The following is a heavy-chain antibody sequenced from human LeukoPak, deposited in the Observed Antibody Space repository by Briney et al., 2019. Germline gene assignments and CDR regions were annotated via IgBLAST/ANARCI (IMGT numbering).Heavy chain of an antibody. J-gene: IGHJ4*02. V-gene: IGHV4-39*07. CDR2: ISHGGST. CDR3: LNFIAYTIMNY. D-gene: IGHD5-12*01. Sequence: PSETLSLTCTVSGDSITSSSYYWGWIRQPPGKGLEWIGTISHGGSTYYNPSLKSRVSISGDTSKTQFSLTLSSVTAAGTAVYYCLNFIAYTIMNYWGQGALVIVSS. CDR1: GDSITSSSYY.